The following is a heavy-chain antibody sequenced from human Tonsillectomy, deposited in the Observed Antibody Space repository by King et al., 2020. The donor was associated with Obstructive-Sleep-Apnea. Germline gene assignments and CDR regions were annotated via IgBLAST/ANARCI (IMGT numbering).Heavy chain of an antibody. CDR2: ISYDGSNK. Sequence: VQLVESGGGVVQPGRSLRLSCAASGFTFSSYAMHWVRQAPGKGLEWVAVISYDGSNKYYADSVKGRFTISRDNSKNTLYLQMNSLGAEDTAVYYCARGGPYSSGFYWYFDLWGRGTLVTVSS. CDR1: GFTFSSYA. D-gene: IGHD6-19*01. J-gene: IGHJ2*01. V-gene: IGHV3-30*04. CDR3: ARGGPYSSGFYWYFDL.